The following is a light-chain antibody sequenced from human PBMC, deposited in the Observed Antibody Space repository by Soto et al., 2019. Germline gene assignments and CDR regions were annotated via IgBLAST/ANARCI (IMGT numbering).Light chain of an antibody. J-gene: IGKJ4*01. V-gene: IGKV1-9*01. Sequence: DIQLTQSPSFLSASVGDTVTITCRASQGMSTYLAWYQQKPGKVPKLLIRSASTLQSGVPPRFSGGGSGTEFTLRLSTVQPDDSGIYYCQQLNGYQLAFGGGTNVEIK. CDR3: QQLNGYQLA. CDR2: SAS. CDR1: QGMSTY.